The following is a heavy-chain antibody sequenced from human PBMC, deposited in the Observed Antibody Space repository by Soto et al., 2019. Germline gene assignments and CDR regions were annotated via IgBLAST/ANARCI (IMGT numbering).Heavy chain of an antibody. J-gene: IGHJ6*02. Sequence: QVQLVESGGGVVQPGRSLRLSCAASGFTFSSYAMHWVRQAPGKGLEWVAVISYDGSNKYYADSVKGRFTISRDNSKNTLYLQMNSLRAEDTAVYYCARDGYYDFWSGPYGMDVWGQGTTVTVSS. V-gene: IGHV3-30-3*01. CDR2: ISYDGSNK. CDR3: ARDGYYDFWSGPYGMDV. CDR1: GFTFSSYA. D-gene: IGHD3-3*01.